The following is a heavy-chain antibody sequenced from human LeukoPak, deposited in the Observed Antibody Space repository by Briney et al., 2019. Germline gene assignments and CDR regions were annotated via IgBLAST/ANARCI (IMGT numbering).Heavy chain of an antibody. CDR2: ISGSSSTL. CDR3: TRGELIGTVFDY. D-gene: IGHD1-7*01. V-gene: IGHV3-48*04. J-gene: IGHJ4*02. CDR1: GFNFRSYS. Sequence: GGSLRLYCAASGFNFRSYSMKWIRQAPGKGLEWISYISGSSSTLYYADSVKGRFTISRDNANNSLFLQMNGLRAEDSAIYYCTRGELIGTVFDYWGQGALVTVSS.